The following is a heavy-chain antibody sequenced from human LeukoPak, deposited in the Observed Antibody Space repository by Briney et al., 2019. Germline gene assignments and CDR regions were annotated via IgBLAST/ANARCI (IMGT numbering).Heavy chain of an antibody. CDR3: ARGYYDFWSGYWDY. V-gene: IGHV3-30*03. CDR2: ISYDAESN. D-gene: IGHD3-3*01. J-gene: IGHJ4*02. Sequence: GGSLRLSCVTSGFTFSSYGMHWVRQVPGKGLEWVAVISYDAESNYHVDSVKGRFTISRDNSKNTLYLQMNSLRAEDTAVYYCARGYYDFWSGYWDYWGQGTLVTVSS. CDR1: GFTFSSYG.